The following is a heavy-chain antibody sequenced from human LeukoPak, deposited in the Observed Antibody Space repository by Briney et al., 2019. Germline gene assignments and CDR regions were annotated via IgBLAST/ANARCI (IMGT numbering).Heavy chain of an antibody. CDR3: AKSYSSSSRYQPFDY. CDR2: VSWNSGTI. CDR1: GFTFDGYA. V-gene: IGHV3-9*01. D-gene: IGHD6-6*01. J-gene: IGHJ4*02. Sequence: GGSLRLSCAASGFTFDGYAMHWVRQVPGKGLEWVSGVSWNSGTIGYADSVKGRFTISRDNAKNSLYLQMNSLRAEDTALYYCAKSYSSSSRYQPFDYWGQGTLVTVSS.